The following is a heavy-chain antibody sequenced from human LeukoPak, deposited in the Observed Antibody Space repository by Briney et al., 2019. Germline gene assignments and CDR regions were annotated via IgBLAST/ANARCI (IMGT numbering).Heavy chain of an antibody. CDR1: GGSFSSYY. CDR2: IYTSGST. CDR3: ARSGATGATRFDY. V-gene: IGHV4-4*07. J-gene: IGHJ4*02. Sequence: SETLSLTCTVSGGSFSSYYWRWIRQPAGEGLVWIGRIYTSGSTNYNPSLKSRVTMSVDTSKNHFSLKLSSVTAADTAVYYCARSGATGATRFDYWGQGTLVTVSS. D-gene: IGHD1-7*01.